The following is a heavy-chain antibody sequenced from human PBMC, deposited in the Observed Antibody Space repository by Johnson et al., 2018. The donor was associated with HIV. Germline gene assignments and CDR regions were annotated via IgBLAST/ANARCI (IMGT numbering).Heavy chain of an antibody. Sequence: VQLVESGGGLVQPGGSLRLSCVASELTSSNYAISWVRQAPGQGLEWVSAISASGRDIYYGDSVKGRVTISRDNSKNTLYLQMNSLRAEDTAVYYCAKGPWDLPHAFNIWGRGTMVIVSS. CDR3: AKGPWDLPHAFNI. V-gene: IGHV3-23*04. CDR1: ELTSSNYA. J-gene: IGHJ3*02. CDR2: ISASGRDI. D-gene: IGHD1-26*01.